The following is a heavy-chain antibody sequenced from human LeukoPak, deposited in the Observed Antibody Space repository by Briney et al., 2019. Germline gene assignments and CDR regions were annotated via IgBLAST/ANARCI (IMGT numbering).Heavy chain of an antibody. V-gene: IGHV3-23*01. D-gene: IGHD4-17*01. CDR3: AKHQQIYGDSLMDV. J-gene: IGHJ6*02. CDR2: IRGTGGTT. CDR1: GFTFSNSA. Sequence: GGSLRLSCAASGFTFSNSAISWVRQAPGKGLEWVSTIRGTGGTTFYADSVKGRFTISRDNSKNTLYLQMNSLRAEDTAVYYCAKHQQIYGDSLMDVWGQGTTVTVSS.